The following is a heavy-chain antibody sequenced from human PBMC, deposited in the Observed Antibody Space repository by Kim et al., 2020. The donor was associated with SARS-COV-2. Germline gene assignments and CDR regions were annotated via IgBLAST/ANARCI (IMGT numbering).Heavy chain of an antibody. CDR2: INHSGST. Sequence: SETLSLTCAVYGGSFSGYYWSWIRQPPGKGLEWIGEINHSGSTNYNPSLKSRVTISVDTSKNQFSLKLSSVTAADTAVYYCARTLRYSTDYWGQGTLVTVSS. CDR1: GGSFSGYY. J-gene: IGHJ4*02. V-gene: IGHV4-34*01. D-gene: IGHD3-9*01. CDR3: ARTLRYSTDY.